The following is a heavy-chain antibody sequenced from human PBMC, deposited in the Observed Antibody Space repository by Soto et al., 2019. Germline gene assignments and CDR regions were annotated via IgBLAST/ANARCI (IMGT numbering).Heavy chain of an antibody. CDR2: INSYXSST. J-gene: IGHJ5*02. CDR3: ARVNHDFWGGYYSYNWFDP. D-gene: IGHD3-3*01. CDR1: GFTFSSYW. Sequence: GGSVRLSCAASGFTFSSYWMHGVRQAPGKGMVLVSRINSYXSSTSYAGCVKGRFTISGDNAKKTLYLQMRSLRAEDTAVYYCARVNHDFWGGYYSYNWFDPGGQGTLVTVSS. V-gene: IGHV3-74*01.